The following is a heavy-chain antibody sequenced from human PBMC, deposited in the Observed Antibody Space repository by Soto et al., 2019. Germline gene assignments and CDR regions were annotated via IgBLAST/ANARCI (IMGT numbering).Heavy chain of an antibody. CDR3: AREKQQLVLRRQTYYYYYYMDV. CDR2: ISSSSSTI. Sequence: EVQLVESGGGLVQPGGSLRLSCAASGFTFSSYSMNWVRQAPGKGLEWVSYISSSSSTIYYADSVKGRFTISRDNAKNSLYLQMNSLRAEDTAVYYCAREKQQLVLRRQTYYYYYYMDVWGKGTTVTVSS. CDR1: GFTFSSYS. J-gene: IGHJ6*03. V-gene: IGHV3-48*01. D-gene: IGHD6-13*01.